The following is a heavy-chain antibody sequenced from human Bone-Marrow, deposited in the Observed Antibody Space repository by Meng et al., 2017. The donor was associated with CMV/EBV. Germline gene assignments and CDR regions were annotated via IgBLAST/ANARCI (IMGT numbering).Heavy chain of an antibody. CDR1: GFTFNIYA. D-gene: IGHD2-15*01. J-gene: IGHJ6*02. CDR2: ISGSGDAT. Sequence: GESLKISCAASGFTFNIYAMNWVRQAPGKGLEWVSAISGSGDATYYADSVKGRFSVSRDNSKDTLYLQIHSLRAGDTAVYFCARAVESGGNMDYNYYGMDVWGQGTTVTVSS. CDR3: ARAVESGGNMDYNYYGMDV. V-gene: IGHV3-23*01.